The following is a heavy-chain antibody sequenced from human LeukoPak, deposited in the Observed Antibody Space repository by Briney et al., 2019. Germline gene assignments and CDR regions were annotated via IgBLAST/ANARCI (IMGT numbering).Heavy chain of an antibody. CDR1: GGSISSYY. V-gene: IGHV4-59*01. Sequence: PSETLSLTCTVSGGSISSYYWSWIRQPPGKGLEWIGYIYYSGSTNYNPSLKSRVTISVDTSKNQFSLKLSSVTAADTAVYYCARDVGGSPWHFDLWGRGTLVTVSS. D-gene: IGHD1-26*01. CDR2: IYYSGST. CDR3: ARDVGGSPWHFDL. J-gene: IGHJ2*01.